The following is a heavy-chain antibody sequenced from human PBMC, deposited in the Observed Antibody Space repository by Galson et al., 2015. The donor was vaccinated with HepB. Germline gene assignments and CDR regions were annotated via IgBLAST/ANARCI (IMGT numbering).Heavy chain of an antibody. CDR2: INAGNGNT. V-gene: IGHV1-3*01. CDR1: GYTFTSYA. J-gene: IGHJ6*02. CDR3: ARGGHCSSTSCYTTPYYYYGMDV. D-gene: IGHD2-2*02. Sequence: SVKVSCKASGYTFTSYAMHWVRQAPGQRLEWMGWINAGNGNTKYSQKFQGRVTITRDTSASTAYVELSSLRSEDTAVYYCARGGHCSSTSCYTTPYYYYGMDVWGQGTTVTVSS.